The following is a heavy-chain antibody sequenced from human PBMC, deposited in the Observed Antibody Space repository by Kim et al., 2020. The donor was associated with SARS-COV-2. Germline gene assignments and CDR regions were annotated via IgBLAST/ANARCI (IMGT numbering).Heavy chain of an antibody. D-gene: IGHD6-13*01. CDR3: ARHGGGSAAAVPGRQYNWFDT. V-gene: IGHV4-59*08. Sequence: SETLSLTCTVSGGSISSYYWSWIRQPPGKGLEWIGYIYYSGSTNYNPSLKSRVTISVDTSKNQFSLKLSSVTAADTAVYYCARHGGGSAAAVPGRQYNWFDTWGQGTLVTVSS. J-gene: IGHJ5*02. CDR1: GGSISSYY. CDR2: IYYSGST.